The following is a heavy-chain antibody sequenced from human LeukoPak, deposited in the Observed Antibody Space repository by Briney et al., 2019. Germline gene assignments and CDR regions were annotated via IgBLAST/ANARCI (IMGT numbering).Heavy chain of an antibody. Sequence: GASVKVSCKASGYTFTSYDINWVRQATGQGLEWMGWMNPNSGNTGYAQKFQGRVTITRNTSISTAYMELSSLRSEDTAVYYCARGGYFTPGTMVRGVWGYYGMDVWGQGTTVTVSS. V-gene: IGHV1-8*03. D-gene: IGHD3-10*01. CDR2: MNPNSGNT. CDR1: GYTFTSYD. J-gene: IGHJ6*02. CDR3: ARGGYFTPGTMVRGVWGYYGMDV.